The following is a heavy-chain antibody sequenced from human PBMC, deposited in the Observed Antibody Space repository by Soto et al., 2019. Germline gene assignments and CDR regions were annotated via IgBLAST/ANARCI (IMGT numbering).Heavy chain of an antibody. Sequence: SETLSLTCTVSGGSISSGDYYWSWIRQPPGKGLEWIGDVHHRRNTNYNPSLKSRVTMSVDTSKNQFSLNLNSVTAADTAVYYCARGGDWLFDYWGRGTLVTV. CDR1: GGSISSGDYY. J-gene: IGHJ4*02. CDR3: ARGGDWLFDY. V-gene: IGHV4-30-4*01. CDR2: VHHRRNT. D-gene: IGHD3-9*01.